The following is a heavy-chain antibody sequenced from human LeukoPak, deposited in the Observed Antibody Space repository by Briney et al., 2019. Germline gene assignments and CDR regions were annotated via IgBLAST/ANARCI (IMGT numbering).Heavy chain of an antibody. CDR3: ARDHSGYEYEPRAPAFDI. V-gene: IGHV1-2*02. CDR1: GYTFTGYY. Sequence: GASVKVSCKASGYTFTGYYMHWVRQAPGQGLEWMGWINPNSGGTNYAQKFQGRVTMTRDTSISTAYMELSRLRSDDTAVYYCARDHSGYEYEPRAPAFDIWGQGTMVTVSS. D-gene: IGHD5-12*01. J-gene: IGHJ3*02. CDR2: INPNSGGT.